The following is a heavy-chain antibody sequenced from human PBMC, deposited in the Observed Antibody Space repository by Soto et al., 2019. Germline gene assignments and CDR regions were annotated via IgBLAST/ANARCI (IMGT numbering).Heavy chain of an antibody. V-gene: IGHV1-46*01. D-gene: IGHD2-15*01. Sequence: RASVKVSCKASGYTFTSYYMHWVRQAPGQGLEWMGIINPSGGSTSYAQKFQGRVTMTRDTSTSTVYMELSSLRSEDTAVYYCARLDTSLEDSQIPYYYGMDVWGQGTTVTVSS. CDR3: ARLDTSLEDSQIPYYYGMDV. J-gene: IGHJ6*02. CDR1: GYTFTSYY. CDR2: INPSGGST.